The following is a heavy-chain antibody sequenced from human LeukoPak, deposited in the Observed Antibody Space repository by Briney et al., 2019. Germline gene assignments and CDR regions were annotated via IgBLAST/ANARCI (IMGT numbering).Heavy chain of an antibody. Sequence: RSSETLSLTCAVYGGSFSGYYWSWIRQPPGKGLEWIGEINHSGSTNYNPSLKSRGTISVDTSKNQFSLKLSSVTAADTAVYYCARGRVYYGSGSYYSPFDYWGQGTLVTVSS. CDR1: GGSFSGYY. V-gene: IGHV4-34*01. CDR2: INHSGST. D-gene: IGHD3-10*01. J-gene: IGHJ4*02. CDR3: ARGRVYYGSGSYYSPFDY.